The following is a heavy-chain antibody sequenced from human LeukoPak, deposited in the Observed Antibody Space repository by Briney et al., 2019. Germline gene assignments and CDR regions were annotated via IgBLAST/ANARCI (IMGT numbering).Heavy chain of an antibody. CDR2: ISSSGSTI. J-gene: IGHJ4*02. CDR3: ARDVVEQQLDLDY. V-gene: IGHV3-48*03. CDR1: GFTFSSYE. Sequence: GGSLRLSCAASGFTFSSYEMNWVRQAPGKGLEWVSYISSSGSTIYYADSVKGRFTISRDNANNSLYLQMNSLRAEDTAVYYCARDVVEQQLDLDYWGQGTPVTVSS. D-gene: IGHD6-13*01.